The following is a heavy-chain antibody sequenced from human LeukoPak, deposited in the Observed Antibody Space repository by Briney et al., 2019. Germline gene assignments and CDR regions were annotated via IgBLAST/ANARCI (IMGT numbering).Heavy chain of an antibody. CDR2: ISGSGQTT. V-gene: IGHV3-23*01. CDR3: AKDPALVGATHPYYFDH. CDR1: GFAFSNYH. Sequence: PGASLRLSCAASGFAFSNYHMSWVRQAPGKGLEWVSSISGSGQTTYYADSVKGRFTISRDNSKNTLYLQMNSLRAEDTAIYYCAKDPALVGATHPYYFDHWGQGTLVTVSS. D-gene: IGHD1-26*01. J-gene: IGHJ4*02.